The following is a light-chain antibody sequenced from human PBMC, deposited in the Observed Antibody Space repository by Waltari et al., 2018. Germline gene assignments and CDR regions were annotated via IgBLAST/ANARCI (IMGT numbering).Light chain of an antibody. CDR3: QQSYSTPPYT. Sequence: DIQMTQSPSSLSASIGDRVTITCRASQSISINLNWYQQKPGKAPKLLINAAANLQSGVPSRFSGSGSGTDFTLTISSLQPEDFATYYCQQSYSTPPYTFGQGTKLEIK. V-gene: IGKV1-39*01. CDR2: AAA. CDR1: QSISIN. J-gene: IGKJ2*01.